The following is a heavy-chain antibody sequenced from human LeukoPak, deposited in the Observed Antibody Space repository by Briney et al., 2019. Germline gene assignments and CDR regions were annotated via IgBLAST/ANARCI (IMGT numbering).Heavy chain of an antibody. V-gene: IGHV4-4*07. Sequence: SETLSLTCTVSGGSISSYYWSWIRQPAGKGPEWIGRIYSTGSTNYNPSLKSRVTMSVDTSKNQFSLRLRSVTAADTAVYYCARQIASAGTAGFDFWGQGALVTVSS. CDR2: IYSTGST. CDR1: GGSISSYY. CDR3: ARQIASAGTAGFDF. J-gene: IGHJ4*02. D-gene: IGHD6-13*01.